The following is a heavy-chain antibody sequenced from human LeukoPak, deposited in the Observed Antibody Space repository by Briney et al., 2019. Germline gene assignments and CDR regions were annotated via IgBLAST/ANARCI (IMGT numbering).Heavy chain of an antibody. J-gene: IGHJ3*02. CDR2: FDPEDGET. V-gene: IGHV1-24*01. D-gene: IGHD2-15*01. CDR3: ATGGSWVVAANNAFDI. CDR1: GYTLTELS. Sequence: ASVKVSCTVSGYTLTELSMHWVRQAPGKGVEWMGGFDPEDGETIYAQKFQGRVTMTEDTSTDTAYMELSRLRSEDTAVYYCATGGSWVVAANNAFDIWGQGTMVTVSS.